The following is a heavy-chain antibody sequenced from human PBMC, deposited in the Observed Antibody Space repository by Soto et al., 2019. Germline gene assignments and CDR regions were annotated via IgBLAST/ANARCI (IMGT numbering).Heavy chain of an antibody. D-gene: IGHD5-12*01. Sequence: EVQLVESGGGLVQPGGSLILSCAASGFTFSNYWMSWVRQAPGKGLEWVANIKQDGTEKNYVDSVRGRFTISRDNAKNSLDLQMNSLTAEDTAVYYCASVAIWGQGTLVTVSS. J-gene: IGHJ4*02. CDR3: ASVAI. CDR2: IKQDGTEK. V-gene: IGHV3-7*01. CDR1: GFTFSNYW.